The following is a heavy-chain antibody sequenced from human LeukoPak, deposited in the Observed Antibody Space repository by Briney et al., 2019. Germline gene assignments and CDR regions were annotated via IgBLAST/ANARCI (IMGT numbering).Heavy chain of an antibody. CDR3: AKKYSTGLDP. Sequence: GGSLRLSCAASGITFSRYSMNWVRQAPGKGLEWVSSISSGSTYIYYADSLKGRFTISRDNAKNSLYLQMNSLRAEDTAVYYCAKKYSTGLDPWGQGTLVTVSS. CDR1: GITFSRYS. J-gene: IGHJ5*02. CDR2: ISSGSTYI. V-gene: IGHV3-21*04. D-gene: IGHD1-26*01.